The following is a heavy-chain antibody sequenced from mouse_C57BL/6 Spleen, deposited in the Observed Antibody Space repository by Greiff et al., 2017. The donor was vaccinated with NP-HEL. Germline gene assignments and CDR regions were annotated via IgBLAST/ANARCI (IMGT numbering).Heavy chain of an antibody. CDR2: IYPGDGDT. V-gene: IGHV1-82*01. J-gene: IGHJ4*01. D-gene: IGHD1-1*01. CDR3: ERSRGHDDGSSEDYYAMDY. Sequence: QVQLKQSGPELVKPGASVKISCKASGYAFSSSWMNWVKQRPGKGLEWIGRIYPGDGDTNYNGKFKGKATLTADKSSSTAYMQLSSLTSEDSAVYYGERSRGHDDGSSEDYYAMDYWGQGTSVTVSS. CDR1: GYAFSSSW.